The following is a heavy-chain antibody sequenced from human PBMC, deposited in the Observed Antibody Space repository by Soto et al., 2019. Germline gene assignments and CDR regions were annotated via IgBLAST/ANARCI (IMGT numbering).Heavy chain of an antibody. D-gene: IGHD6-6*01. V-gene: IGHV4-34*01. CDR3: AKELSSSDAF. J-gene: IGHJ4*02. CDR2: INHSGST. CDR1: GGSFSGHY. Sequence: PSETLSLTCAVYGGSFSGHYWSWIRQPPGKGLEWIGEINHSGSTNYNPSLKSRVTISVDTSKNQFSLKLSSVTAADTAVYYCAKELSSSDAFWGQGTLVTVSS.